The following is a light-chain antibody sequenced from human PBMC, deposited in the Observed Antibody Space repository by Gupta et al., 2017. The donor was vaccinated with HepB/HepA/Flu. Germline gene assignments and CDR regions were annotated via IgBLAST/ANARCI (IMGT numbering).Light chain of an antibody. CDR3: QTWGTGIPHVV. V-gene: IGLV4-69*01. Sequence: QLVLTQSPSASASLGASVKLTCTLSNGHSSYALAWHQQQPKKGPRYLMKLNSDGRHSKGDGIPDRFSGSSSGAERYLTISSLQSEDEADYYCQTWGTGIPHVVFGGGTNLTVL. J-gene: IGLJ2*01. CDR1: NGHSSYA. CDR2: LNSDGRH.